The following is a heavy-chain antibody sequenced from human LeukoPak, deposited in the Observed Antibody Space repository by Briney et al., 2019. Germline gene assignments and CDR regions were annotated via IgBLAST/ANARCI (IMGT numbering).Heavy chain of an antibody. Sequence: PGGSRRLSCAAAGFTFDDYAMHWDRQAQGKGLEWDSGISWNSGSIGYADSVKGRFTISRDNAKNSLYLQMNSLRAEDTALYYCAKDRGATKYYIDYWGQGTLVTVSS. CDR2: ISWNSGSI. D-gene: IGHD1-26*01. CDR1: GFTFDDYA. CDR3: AKDRGATKYYIDY. J-gene: IGHJ4*02. V-gene: IGHV3-9*01.